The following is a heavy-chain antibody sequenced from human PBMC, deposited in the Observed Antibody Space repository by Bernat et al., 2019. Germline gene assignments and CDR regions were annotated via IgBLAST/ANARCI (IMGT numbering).Heavy chain of an antibody. CDR2: IIPILGIA. Sequence: QVQLVQSGAEVKKPGSSVKVSCKASGGTFSSYAISWVRQAPGQGLEWMGRIIPILGIAYYAQKVQGGVTINADKSTSTAYMGLSSLRSEDTAVYYCAGDSVVEQPTVKNYYYGMDVWGQGTTVTVSS. CDR3: AGDSVVEQPTVKNYYYGMDV. V-gene: IGHV1-69*04. CDR1: GGTFSSYA. J-gene: IGHJ6*02. D-gene: IGHD3-22*01.